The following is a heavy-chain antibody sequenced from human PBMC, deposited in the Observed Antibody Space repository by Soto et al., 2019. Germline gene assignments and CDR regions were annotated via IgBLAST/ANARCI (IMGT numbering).Heavy chain of an antibody. D-gene: IGHD3-9*01. V-gene: IGHV1-2*04. CDR2: INPNSGGT. CDR3: ARVRANYDILTGYYGNNYYYYGMDV. J-gene: IGHJ6*02. CDR1: GYTFTGYY. Sequence: ASVKVSCKASGYTFTGYYMHWVRQAPGQGLEWMGWINPNSGGTNYAQKFQGWVTMTRDTSISTAYMELSRLRSDDTAVYYCARVRANYDILTGYYGNNYYYYGMDVWGQGTTVTVSS.